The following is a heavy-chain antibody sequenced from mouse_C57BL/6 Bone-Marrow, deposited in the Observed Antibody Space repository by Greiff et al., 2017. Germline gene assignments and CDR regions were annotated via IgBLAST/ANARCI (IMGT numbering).Heavy chain of an antibody. CDR2: INPYNGGT. V-gene: IGHV1-19*01. Sequence: VQLQQSGPVLVKPGASVKMSCKASGYTFTDYYMNWVKQSHGKSLEWIGVINPYNGGTSYNQKFKGKATLTVDKSSSTAYMELNSLTSEDSAVYYCALPSYYAMDYRGQGTSVTVSS. CDR1: GYTFTDYY. CDR3: ALPSYYAMDY. J-gene: IGHJ4*01.